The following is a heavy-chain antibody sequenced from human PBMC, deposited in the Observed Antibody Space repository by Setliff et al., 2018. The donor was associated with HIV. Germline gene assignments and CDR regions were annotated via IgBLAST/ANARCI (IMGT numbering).Heavy chain of an antibody. D-gene: IGHD5-12*01. J-gene: IGHJ6*02. CDR2: INHSGST. V-gene: IGHV4-34*01. Sequence: ETLSLTCAVYGGSFSDYYWSWIRQPPGKGLEWIGEINHSGSTNYNPSLKRRVTISLDMSQNQFSLKVNSVTAADTAIYYCARGGPAVAYAVDVWGQGTTVTVSS. CDR3: ARGGPAVAYAVDV. CDR1: GGSFSDYY.